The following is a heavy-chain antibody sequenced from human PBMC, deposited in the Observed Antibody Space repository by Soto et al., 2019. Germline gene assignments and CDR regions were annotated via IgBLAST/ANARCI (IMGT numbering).Heavy chain of an antibody. Sequence: QVHLVQSGVEVKKPGSSVRVSCKASGVTFSSYGFSWVRQAPGQGLEWMGGIIPMFGTANYAQKFQGRVTITADESTSTAYMELGSLRSEDTAVYYCARGSDGYKGYAFDIWGQGTMVTVSS. CDR3: ARGSDGYKGYAFDI. CDR1: GVTFSSYG. V-gene: IGHV1-69*01. CDR2: IIPMFGTA. D-gene: IGHD2-21*01. J-gene: IGHJ3*02.